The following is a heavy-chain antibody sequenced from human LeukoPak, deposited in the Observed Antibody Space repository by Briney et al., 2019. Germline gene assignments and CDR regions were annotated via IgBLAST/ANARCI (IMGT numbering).Heavy chain of an antibody. CDR2: IIPIFGTA. CDR1: GGTFSSYA. CDR3: ARDKGDYEFVWGNYRSYHDYGMDV. D-gene: IGHD3-16*02. Sequence: ASVKVSCKASGGTFSSYAISWVRQAPGQGLEWMGGIIPIFGTANYAQKFQGRVTITADESTSTAYMELSSLRSEDTAVYYCARDKGDYEFVWGNYRSYHDYGMDVWGQGTTVTVSS. V-gene: IGHV1-69*13. J-gene: IGHJ6*02.